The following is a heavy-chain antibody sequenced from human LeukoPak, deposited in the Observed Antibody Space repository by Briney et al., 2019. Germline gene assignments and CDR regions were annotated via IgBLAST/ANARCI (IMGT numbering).Heavy chain of an antibody. J-gene: IGHJ4*02. CDR2: ISSNGGST. CDR1: GFTFSSYA. D-gene: IGHD5-24*01. Sequence: GGSLRLSCAASGFTFSSYAMHWVRQAPGKGLEYVSAISSNGGSTYYANSVKGRFTISGDNSKNTLYLQMGSLRAEDMAVYYCARTPERWLQSIIFDYWGQGTLVTVSS. CDR3: ARTPERWLQSIIFDY. V-gene: IGHV3-64*01.